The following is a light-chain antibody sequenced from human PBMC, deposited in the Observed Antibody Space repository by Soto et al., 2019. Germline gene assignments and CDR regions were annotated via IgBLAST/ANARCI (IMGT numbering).Light chain of an antibody. CDR1: SSNIRSNT. CDR2: NNN. CDR3: AAWDDSLNGVL. J-gene: IGLJ2*01. Sequence: QSVLTQPPSASGTPGQRVTISCSGSSSNIRSNTVNWYQQLPGTAPKLLIYNNNHRPSGVPDRISVSKSGTTASLAISGLQSEDEADYYCAAWDDSLNGVLFGGGTKLTVL. V-gene: IGLV1-44*01.